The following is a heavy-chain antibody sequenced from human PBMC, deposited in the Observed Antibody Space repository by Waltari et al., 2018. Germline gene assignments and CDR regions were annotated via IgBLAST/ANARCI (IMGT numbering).Heavy chain of an antibody. V-gene: IGHV3-74*01. CDR2: MSTDGSST. Sequence: EVQLVESGGGLVQPGGSLRLSCAAAGFTFNSYWMHWVRQAPGKGLVWVSRMSTDGSSTDYADSVKGRFTISRDNAKNTLYLQLNSLRAEDTAVYYCARGWQSIDYWGQGTLVTVSS. CDR3: ARGWQSIDY. J-gene: IGHJ4*02. CDR1: GFTFNSYW.